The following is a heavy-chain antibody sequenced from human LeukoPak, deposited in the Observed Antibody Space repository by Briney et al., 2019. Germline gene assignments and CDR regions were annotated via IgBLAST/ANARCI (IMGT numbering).Heavy chain of an antibody. Sequence: GGSLRLSCAASGFTFSSYGMSWVRHAPGKGLEWVSDISGSGGSTYYADSVKGRFTISRDNSKITLYLQMNSLRAEDTAVYYCAKDRYRELGYFDYWGQGTLVTVSS. V-gene: IGHV3-23*01. J-gene: IGHJ4*02. D-gene: IGHD1-26*01. CDR1: GFTFSSYG. CDR2: ISGSGGST. CDR3: AKDRYRELGYFDY.